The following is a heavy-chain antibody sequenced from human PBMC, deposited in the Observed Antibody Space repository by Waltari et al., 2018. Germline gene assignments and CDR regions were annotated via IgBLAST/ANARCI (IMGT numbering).Heavy chain of an antibody. D-gene: IGHD1-7*01. CDR3: ARIRRTGTISEFYY. Sequence: QVTLKEYGPALVKPTQTLTLTCTFSGFSLGTRGMRGSWIRQPAGKALEWLARIDWDDVKFYSTSLKTRLSIFKDTSKNQVVLTMTNMYPVDTATYYCARIRRTGTISEFYYWGQGTLVTVSS. J-gene: IGHJ4*02. CDR1: GFSLGTRGMR. CDR2: IDWDDVK. V-gene: IGHV2-70*04.